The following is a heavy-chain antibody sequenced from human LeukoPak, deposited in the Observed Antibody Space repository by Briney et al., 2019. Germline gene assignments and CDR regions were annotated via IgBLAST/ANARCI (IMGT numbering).Heavy chain of an antibody. CDR3: SKLKGWYGEGYFDY. CDR1: GFTLSSNY. CDR2: IYSGGAA. J-gene: IGHJ4*02. Sequence: GGSLRLSCAPSGFTLSSNYMSWVPQPAGKGLEWVSVIYSGGAAFYADSVKGRLTISRDNSKNTQYLQMNSLRADDTAVYYCSKLKGWYGEGYFDYWGQGTLVTVAS. V-gene: IGHV3-53*01. D-gene: IGHD6-19*01.